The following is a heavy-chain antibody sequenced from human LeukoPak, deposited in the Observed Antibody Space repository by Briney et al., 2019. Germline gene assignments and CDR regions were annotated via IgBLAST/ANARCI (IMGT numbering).Heavy chain of an antibody. CDR2: IYYSGST. V-gene: IGHV4-59*01. J-gene: IGHJ4*02. D-gene: IGHD6-13*01. CDR3: AREGVAAAGKLDY. Sequence: PSETLSLTCTVSGGSIGSYYWSWIRQPPGKGLEWIGYIYYSGSTNYNPSLKSRVTISLGTSKKQFSMNLISVTAADTAVYYCAREGVAAAGKLDYWGQGTLVTVSS. CDR1: GGSIGSYY.